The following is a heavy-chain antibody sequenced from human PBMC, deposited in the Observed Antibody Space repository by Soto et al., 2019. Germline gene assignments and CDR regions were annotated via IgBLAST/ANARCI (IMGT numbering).Heavy chain of an antibody. CDR2: ISFSDGGT. Sequence: AGGSLRLSCAASGFTFSSYAMTWVRQAPGKGLEWVSSISFSDGGTYYADSVKGRLTISRDNSKNTLFLQMNSLRVEDTAVSYCVKDDRILGRRYFDLWGRGTLVTVSS. V-gene: IGHV3-23*01. CDR1: GFTFSSYA. D-gene: IGHD2-15*01. J-gene: IGHJ2*01. CDR3: VKDDRILGRRYFDL.